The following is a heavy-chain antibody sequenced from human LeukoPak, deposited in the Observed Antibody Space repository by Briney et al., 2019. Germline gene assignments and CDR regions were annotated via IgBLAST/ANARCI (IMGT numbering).Heavy chain of an antibody. CDR1: GFTFSSYA. CDR3: ARDSNSDFWSGYYTNYFDY. CDR2: ISHDGRNT. Sequence: TGGSLRLSCAASGFTFSSYAMSWVRQAPGKGLEWVADISHDGRNTYYADSVKGRFTISRDNSKNTLYLQMNSLRTEDTAVYYCARDSNSDFWSGYYTNYFDYWGQGTLVTVSS. D-gene: IGHD3-3*01. J-gene: IGHJ4*02. V-gene: IGHV3-30*04.